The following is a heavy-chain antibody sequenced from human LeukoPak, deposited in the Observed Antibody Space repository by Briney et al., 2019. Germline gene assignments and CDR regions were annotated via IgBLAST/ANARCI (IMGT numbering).Heavy chain of an antibody. J-gene: IGHJ4*02. CDR2: INPSGGST. CDR1: GYTFTSYY. Sequence: GASVKVPCKASGYTFTSYYMHWVRQAPGQGLEWMGIINPSGGSTSYAQKFQGRVTMTRDTSTSTVYMELSSLRSEDTAVYYCARDLDIVVVPAARGFDYWGQGILVTVSS. D-gene: IGHD2-2*03. CDR3: ARDLDIVVVPAARGFDY. V-gene: IGHV1-46*01.